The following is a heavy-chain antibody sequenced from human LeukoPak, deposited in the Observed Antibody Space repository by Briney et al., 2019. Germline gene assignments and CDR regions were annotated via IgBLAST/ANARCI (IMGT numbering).Heavy chain of an antibody. CDR3: ARLLVATRLDVDY. CDR2: IIPIFGTA. D-gene: IGHD5-12*01. Sequence: ASVKVSCKASGGTFSSYAISWVRQAPGQGLEWMGGIIPIFGTANYAQKFQGRVTITADESTSTAYMELSGLRSEDTAVYYCARLLVATRLDVDYWGQGALVTVSS. CDR1: GGTFSSYA. J-gene: IGHJ4*02. V-gene: IGHV1-69*13.